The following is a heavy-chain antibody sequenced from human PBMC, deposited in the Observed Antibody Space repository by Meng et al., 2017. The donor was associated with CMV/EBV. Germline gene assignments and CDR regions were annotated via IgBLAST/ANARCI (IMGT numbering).Heavy chain of an antibody. CDR3: ARDGKSIVGATHFDY. CDR2: IIPIFGTA. J-gene: IGHJ4*02. D-gene: IGHD1-26*01. CDR1: GDRFSSYA. V-gene: IGHV1-69*01. Sequence: SGDRFSSYAIRCVRQAPGPELEWMGGIIPIFGTANYAQKFQGRVTITADESTSTAYMELSSMRSEDTAVYYCARDGKSIVGATHFDYWGQGTLVTVSS.